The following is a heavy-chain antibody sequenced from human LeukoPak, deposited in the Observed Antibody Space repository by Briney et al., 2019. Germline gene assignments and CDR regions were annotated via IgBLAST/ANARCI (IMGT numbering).Heavy chain of an antibody. D-gene: IGHD1-26*01. V-gene: IGHV1-46*01. CDR2: INPSGDFR. J-gene: IGHJ5*02. CDR1: GYTFGTHW. Sequence: ASVKVSCKPSGYTFGTHWMHRVRQAPGQGLEWMAIINPSGDFRSYAQKFQGRVTVTRDMSTRTVYMELSDLRPEDTALYYCARDYSGQWEQLTGWWIDPWGQGTLVIVSS. CDR3: ARDYSGQWEQLTGWWIDP.